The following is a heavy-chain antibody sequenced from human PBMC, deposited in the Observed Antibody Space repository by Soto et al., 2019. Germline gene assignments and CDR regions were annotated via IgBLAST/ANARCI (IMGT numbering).Heavy chain of an antibody. D-gene: IGHD3-22*01. V-gene: IGHV3-74*01. J-gene: IGHJ4*02. CDR3: ARPRYDGSGTPFDH. CDR2: INGDGSTT. Sequence: EVQLVESGGGLVQPGGSLRLSCAASGFTFCSYWMHWVRQAPGKGLVWVSRINGDGSTTSYADSVKGRFIISRDNAKNMLYLQMNSLRAEDPAVYYCARPRYDGSGTPFDHWGQGTLVTVSS. CDR1: GFTFCSYW.